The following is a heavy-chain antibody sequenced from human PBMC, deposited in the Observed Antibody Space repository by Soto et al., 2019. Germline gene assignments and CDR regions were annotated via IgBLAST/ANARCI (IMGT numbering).Heavy chain of an antibody. CDR1: GFTFRSYV. J-gene: IGHJ4*02. D-gene: IGHD3-22*01. CDR2: ISKGGSTT. V-gene: IGHV3-33*08. Sequence: PGWSLRLSCVASGFTFRSYVMNWVRQAPGKGLEWVSVISKGGSTTYYTDSVKGRFTISRDNSKNTLFLQMNSLRAEDTAVYYCVRDHEEDSGGYFAFDYWGQGTLVTVSS. CDR3: VRDHEEDSGGYFAFDY.